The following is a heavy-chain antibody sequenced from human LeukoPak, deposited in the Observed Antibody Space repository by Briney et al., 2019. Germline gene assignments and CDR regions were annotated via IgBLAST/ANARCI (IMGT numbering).Heavy chain of an antibody. CDR2: INSKSGGT. V-gene: IGHV1-2*02. CDR1: GYTLIGYF. D-gene: IGHD3-10*01. J-gene: IGHJ4*02. CDR3: AREEYEYYGSGSYYNYFDY. Sequence: ASVKVSCKASGYTLIGYFMHWVRQAPGRGGEWMGWINSKSGGTHYAQKFQDRVTMTSDTSISTAYMELSRLRSDDTAVYYCAREEYEYYGSGSYYNYFDYWGQGTLVTVSS.